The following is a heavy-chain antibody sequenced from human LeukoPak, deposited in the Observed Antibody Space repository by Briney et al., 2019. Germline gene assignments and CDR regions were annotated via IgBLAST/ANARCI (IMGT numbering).Heavy chain of an antibody. Sequence: SETLSLTCTVSGGYISSYYWSWIRQPPGKGLEWIGYIYYSGSTNYNPSLKSRVTISVDTSKNQFSLKLSSVTAADTAVYYCAREGPHCSGGSCLKTHYYSYMDVWGKGTTVTISS. CDR3: AREGPHCSGGSCLKTHYYSYMDV. CDR1: GGYISSYY. CDR2: IYYSGST. D-gene: IGHD2-15*01. V-gene: IGHV4-59*01. J-gene: IGHJ6*03.